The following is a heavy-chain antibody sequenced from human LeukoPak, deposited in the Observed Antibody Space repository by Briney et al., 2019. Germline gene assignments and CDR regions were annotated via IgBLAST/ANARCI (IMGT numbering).Heavy chain of an antibody. Sequence: SETLSLTCAVSGGPISSGGYSWSWIRQPPGKGLEWIGYIYHSGSTYYNPSLKSRVTISVDRSKNQFSLKLSSVTAADTAVYYCARGGLLRYFDWLFGYWGQGTLITVSS. CDR2: IYHSGST. J-gene: IGHJ4*02. D-gene: IGHD3-9*01. CDR1: GGPISSGGYS. CDR3: ARGGLLRYFDWLFGY. V-gene: IGHV4-30-2*01.